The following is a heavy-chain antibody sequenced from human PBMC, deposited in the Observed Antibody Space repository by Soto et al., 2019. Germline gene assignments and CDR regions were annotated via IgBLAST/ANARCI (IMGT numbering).Heavy chain of an antibody. D-gene: IGHD5-12*01. V-gene: IGHV3-15*01. Sequence: PGGSLRLSCAASGFTVSSKYMSWVRQAPGKGLEWVGRIKSKTDGGTTDYAAPVKGRFTISRDDSKNTLYLQMNSLKTEDTAVYYCTTDLGVATIGYFDYWGQGTLVTVSS. CDR1: GFTVSSKY. CDR3: TTDLGVATIGYFDY. CDR2: IKSKTDGGTT. J-gene: IGHJ4*02.